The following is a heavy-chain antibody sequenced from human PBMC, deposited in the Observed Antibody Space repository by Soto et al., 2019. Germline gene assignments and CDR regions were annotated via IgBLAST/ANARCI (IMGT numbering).Heavy chain of an antibody. CDR2: IIPIFGTA. D-gene: IGHD6-13*01. CDR3: ARCEAAVRNWFGP. Sequence: GAAVKVSCKASGGTFSSYAISWVRQAPGQGLEWMGGIIPIFGTANYAQKFQGRVTITADESTSTAYMELSSLRSEDTAVYYCARCEAAVRNWFGPWGQGTLVSVSS. CDR1: GGTFSSYA. V-gene: IGHV1-69*13. J-gene: IGHJ5*02.